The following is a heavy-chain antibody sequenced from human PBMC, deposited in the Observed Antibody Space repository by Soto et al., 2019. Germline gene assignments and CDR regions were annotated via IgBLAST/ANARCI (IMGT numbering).Heavy chain of an antibody. Sequence: QVQLVESGGGMVQPGRSLRLSCAASGFTFSSYAMHWVRQAPGRGPEWVAVISYDGTKKYYADSVKGRFTISRDNSKNTLYLQMNSLRTEDTAVYYCARDPTVITTLYFDYWGQGTLVTVSS. J-gene: IGHJ4*02. V-gene: IGHV3-30-3*01. CDR1: GFTFSSYA. CDR3: ARDPTVITTLYFDY. D-gene: IGHD4-17*01. CDR2: ISYDGTKK.